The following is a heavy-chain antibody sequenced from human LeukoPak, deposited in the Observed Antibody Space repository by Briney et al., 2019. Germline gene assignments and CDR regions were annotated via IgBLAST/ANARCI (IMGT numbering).Heavy chain of an antibody. Sequence: GGSLRLSCAASGLTFSDHIMNWVRQLPGKRLEWVAYVSGSGSTVYYADSVKGRFTTSRDNGKSSLYLQMNSLRVEDTALYYCVRQFASWGQGTLVTVSS. CDR3: VRQFAS. CDR1: GLTFSDHI. CDR2: VSGSGSTV. J-gene: IGHJ4*02. V-gene: IGHV3-48*01.